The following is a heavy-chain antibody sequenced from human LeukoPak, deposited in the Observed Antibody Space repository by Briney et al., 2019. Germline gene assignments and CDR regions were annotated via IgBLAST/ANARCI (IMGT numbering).Heavy chain of an antibody. Sequence: KPSETLSLTCAVYGGSFSGYYWSWIRQPPGKGLEWIGEINHSGSTNYNPSLKSRVTISVDTSKNQFSLKLSSVTAADTAVYYCARLGPEGPFDYWGQGTLVTVSS. V-gene: IGHV4-34*01. CDR2: INHSGST. CDR3: ARLGPEGPFDY. CDR1: GGSFSGYY. D-gene: IGHD1-14*01. J-gene: IGHJ4*02.